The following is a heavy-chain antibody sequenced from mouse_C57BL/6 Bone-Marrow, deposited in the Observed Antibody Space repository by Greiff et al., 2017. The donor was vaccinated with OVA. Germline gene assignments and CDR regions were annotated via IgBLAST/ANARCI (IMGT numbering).Heavy chain of an antibody. CDR1: GYSFTGYY. V-gene: IGHV1-42*01. J-gene: IGHJ2*01. CDR2: INPSTGGT. Sequence: VQLQQSGPELVKPGASVKISCKASGYSFTGYYMNWVKQSPEKSLEWIGEINPSTGGTTYNQKFKAKATLTVDKSSSTAYMQLKSLTSEDSAVYYCARGPYCYGSQYYFDYWGQGTTLTVSS. D-gene: IGHD1-1*01. CDR3: ARGPYCYGSQYYFDY.